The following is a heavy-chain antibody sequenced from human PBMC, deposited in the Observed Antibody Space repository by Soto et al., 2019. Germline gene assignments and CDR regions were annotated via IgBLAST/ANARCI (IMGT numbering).Heavy chain of an antibody. CDR1: GFTFNVYY. Sequence: EVQLVESGGGLVQPGGSLRLSCEASGFTFNVYYMTWVRQAPGKGLEWVASIKNDGSKQYYVDSVKGRFTISRDNAKNSLYLQMNSLRAGDTALYYCSRENWFQDYWGQGTLVIVSS. CDR2: IKNDGSKQ. V-gene: IGHV3-7*03. D-gene: IGHD3-10*01. J-gene: IGHJ4*02. CDR3: SRENWFQDY.